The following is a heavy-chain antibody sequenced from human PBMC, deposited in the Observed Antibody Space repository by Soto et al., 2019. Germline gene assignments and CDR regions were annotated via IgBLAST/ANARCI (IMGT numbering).Heavy chain of an antibody. Sequence: GGSLRLSCAASGFTFSSYGMNWVRQAPGKGLEWVSYISSSSSTIYYADSVKGRFTISRDNAKKTLYLQMNSLRAEDTAVYYCARDKISAAATPGNWFDIWGQGTMVTVSS. V-gene: IGHV3-48*01. CDR3: ARDKISAAATPGNWFDI. J-gene: IGHJ5*02. CDR1: GFTFSSYG. CDR2: ISSSSSTI. D-gene: IGHD6-13*01.